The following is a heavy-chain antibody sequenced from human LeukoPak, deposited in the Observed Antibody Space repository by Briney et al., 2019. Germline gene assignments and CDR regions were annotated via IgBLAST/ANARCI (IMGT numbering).Heavy chain of an antibody. Sequence: GGSLRLSCAASGFTFSSFEMNWVRQAPGKGLEWVSYISGSGTTIYYADSVRGRFTISRDNAKNSLYLQMNSLRAEDTAVYYCARAHTGYCSGGSCYFDYWGQGTQVSVSS. V-gene: IGHV3-48*03. CDR1: GFTFSSFE. CDR3: ARAHTGYCSGGSCYFDY. CDR2: ISGSGTTI. J-gene: IGHJ4*02. D-gene: IGHD2-15*01.